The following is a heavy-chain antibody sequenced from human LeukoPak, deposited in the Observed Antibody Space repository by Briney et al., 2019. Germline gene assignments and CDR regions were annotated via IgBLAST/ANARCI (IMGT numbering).Heavy chain of an antibody. CDR1: GGTFRSYA. V-gene: IGHV1-69*04. Sequence: ASVKVSCKASGGTFRSYAISWVRQAPGQGLEWMGRIIPIFCIANYAQKFQGRVTITADKSTSTAYMELSSLRSEDTAVYYCARDRSGYCSGGSCYSSTIPFDYWGQGTLVTVSS. J-gene: IGHJ4*02. CDR2: IIPIFCIA. CDR3: ARDRSGYCSGGSCYSSTIPFDY. D-gene: IGHD2-15*01.